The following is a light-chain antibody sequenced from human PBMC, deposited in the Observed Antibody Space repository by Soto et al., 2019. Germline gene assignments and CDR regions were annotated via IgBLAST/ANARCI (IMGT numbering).Light chain of an antibody. V-gene: IGKV3-11*01. CDR2: DAS. Sequence: EIVLTQSPATLSLSPGERATLSCRASQSVSSYLAWYQQKPGQAPRLLIYDASNRATGIPARFSGGGSGTDFTLTISSLEPEDFAVYYCQQRGSWPSFGQGTRLDFK. J-gene: IGKJ2*01. CDR3: QQRGSWPS. CDR1: QSVSSY.